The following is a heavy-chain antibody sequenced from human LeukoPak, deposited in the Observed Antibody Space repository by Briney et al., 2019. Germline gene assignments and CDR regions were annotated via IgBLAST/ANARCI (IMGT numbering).Heavy chain of an antibody. CDR2: TNQEGSGK. J-gene: IGHJ4*02. Sequence: GGSLRLSCAASGFTFSRYWMSWVRQAPGKGLEWVANTNQEGSGKYYVDSVRGRFTISRDNAKNSLFLQMNSLRAEDTAVYYCARLYYYGSGNYYIYFDFWGQGTLVTVSS. V-gene: IGHV3-7*04. D-gene: IGHD3-10*01. CDR1: GFTFSRYW. CDR3: ARLYYYGSGNYYIYFDF.